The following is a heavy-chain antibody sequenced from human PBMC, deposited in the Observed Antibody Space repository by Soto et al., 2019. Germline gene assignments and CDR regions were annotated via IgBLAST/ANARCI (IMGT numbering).Heavy chain of an antibody. CDR3: ARGHEVGGNSDAFDV. V-gene: IGHV1-69*15. J-gene: IGHJ3*01. Sequence: QVQLVQSGAEVKKPGSSVKVSCQASGGSFRRESINWVRQAPGQGPEWMGNILPFFCTADYAQKFKGRLTLTADVSTTTVYMELSSLRFEDTAVYYCARGHEVGGNSDAFDVWGQGTMVIVSS. CDR1: GGSFRRES. D-gene: IGHD2-15*01. CDR2: ILPFFCTA.